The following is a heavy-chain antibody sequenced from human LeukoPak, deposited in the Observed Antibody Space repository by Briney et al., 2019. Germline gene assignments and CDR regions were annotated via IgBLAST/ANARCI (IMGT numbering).Heavy chain of an antibody. V-gene: IGHV1-69*13. D-gene: IGHD2-21*02. CDR1: GYTFTSYG. CDR2: IIPIFGTA. J-gene: IGHJ6*02. CDR3: ARRGAYCGGDCYSAPPLNYYYYYGMDV. Sequence: GASVKVSCKASGYTFTSYGISWVRQAPGQGLEWMGGIIPIFGTANYAQKFQGRVTITADESTSTAYMELSSLRSEDTAVYYCARRGAYCGGDCYSAPPLNYYYYYGMDVWGQGTTVTVSS.